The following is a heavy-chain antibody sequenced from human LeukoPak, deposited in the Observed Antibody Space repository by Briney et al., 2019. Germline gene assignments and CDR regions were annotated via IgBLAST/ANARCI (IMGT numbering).Heavy chain of an antibody. D-gene: IGHD3-22*01. CDR1: GFAFSSYG. J-gene: IGHJ4*02. CDR3: ARGCIDGYYESSGYDL. CDR2: IWSDESQK. V-gene: IGHV3-33*01. Sequence: GGSLRLSCAASGFAFSSYGMHWIRQAPGKGLEWVAVIWSDESQKYYADSMKGRFTISRDNSKNMLYLRMNSLRAEDTAVYYCARGCIDGYYESSGYDLWGQGTLVTVSS.